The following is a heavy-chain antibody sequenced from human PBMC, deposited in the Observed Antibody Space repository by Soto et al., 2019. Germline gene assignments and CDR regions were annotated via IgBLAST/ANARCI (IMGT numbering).Heavy chain of an antibody. CDR3: ARYSMGSGSDYHHGMDV. CDR2: MSPNSGNT. D-gene: IGHD3-10*01. V-gene: IGHV1-8*01. J-gene: IGHJ6*02. Sequence: QVQLVQSGAEVKKPGASVKVSCKASGYTFTNYDINWVRQATGQGLEWMGWMSPNSGNTGYTQKLQGRVTMTRNTSISTGYMELSSLRSEDPAVYYCARYSMGSGSDYHHGMDVWGQGTTVTVSS. CDR1: GYTFTNYD.